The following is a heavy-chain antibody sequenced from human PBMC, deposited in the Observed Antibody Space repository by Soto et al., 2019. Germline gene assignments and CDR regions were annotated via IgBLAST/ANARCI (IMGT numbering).Heavy chain of an antibody. Sequence: GASVKVSCKASGCTFSSYTISWVRQAPGQRLEWMGRIIPILGIANYAQKFQGRVTITADKSTSTAYMELSSLRSEDTAVYYCARDNPGRFGELSRNRDYWGQGTLVTVSS. CDR1: GCTFSSYT. CDR3: ARDNPGRFGELSRNRDY. D-gene: IGHD3-10*01. V-gene: IGHV1-69*04. J-gene: IGHJ4*02. CDR2: IIPILGIA.